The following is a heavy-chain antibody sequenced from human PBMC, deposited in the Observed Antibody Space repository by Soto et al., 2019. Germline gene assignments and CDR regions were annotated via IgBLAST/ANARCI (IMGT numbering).Heavy chain of an antibody. V-gene: IGHV4-31*03. D-gene: IGHD1-26*01. Sequence: TSETLSLTCTVSGGSISSGGYYWTWIRQHPGKGLEWIGYIYYTGITYYNPSLKSRVTISVGTSKNQFSLKLSSVTAADTAVYYCARRWGAAVDYWGQGTLVTVSS. CDR2: IYYTGIT. J-gene: IGHJ4*02. CDR3: ARRWGAAVDY. CDR1: GGSISSGGYY.